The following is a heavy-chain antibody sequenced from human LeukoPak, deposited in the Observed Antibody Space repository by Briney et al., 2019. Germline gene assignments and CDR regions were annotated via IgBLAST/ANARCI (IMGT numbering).Heavy chain of an antibody. CDR3: ARQRDAVAGTLDY. CDR2: IYPGDSDT. J-gene: IGHJ4*02. V-gene: IGHV5-51*01. D-gene: IGHD6-19*01. Sequence: GESLKISCKGSGYSFTSYWIGWVRQMPGKGLEWIGIIYPGDSDTRYSPSFQGQVTISADKSISTAYLQWSSLKASDTAMYYCARQRDAVAGTLDYWGQGTLVTVSS. CDR1: GYSFTSYW.